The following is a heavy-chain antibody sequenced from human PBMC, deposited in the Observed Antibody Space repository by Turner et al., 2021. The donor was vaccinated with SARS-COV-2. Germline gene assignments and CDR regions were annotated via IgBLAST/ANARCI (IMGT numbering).Heavy chain of an antibody. CDR2: MNAGSGDT. V-gene: IGHV1-8*01. Sequence: QVQLVQSGAEVKNPGASVKVYCKASGYPFTSYDINWVRQATGKGPEWVGYMNAGSGDTGHARRFQGRVTLTRDKSINTAYMELSGLSFEDTAIYYCARYDYRLRQGFDVWGQGTKVIVSS. J-gene: IGHJ3*01. CDR3: ARYDYRLRQGFDV. CDR1: GYPFTSYD. D-gene: IGHD1-1*01.